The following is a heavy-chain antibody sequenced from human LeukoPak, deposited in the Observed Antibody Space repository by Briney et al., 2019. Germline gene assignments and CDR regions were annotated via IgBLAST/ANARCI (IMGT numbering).Heavy chain of an antibody. CDR3: ARGFDAHNAFDI. V-gene: IGHV4-30-4*01. J-gene: IGHJ3*02. CDR1: GGSISSSDYY. CDR2: IYYSGST. Sequence: SETLSLTCTVSGGSISSSDYYWSWIRQPPGKGLEWIGYIYYSGSTSYSPSLKSRITISVDTSKNQFSLKLTSVTAADTAVYYCARGFDAHNAFDIWGQGTMVTVSS. D-gene: IGHD3-9*01.